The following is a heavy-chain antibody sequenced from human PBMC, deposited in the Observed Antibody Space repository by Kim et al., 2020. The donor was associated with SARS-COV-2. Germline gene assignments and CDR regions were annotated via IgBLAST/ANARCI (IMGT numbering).Heavy chain of an antibody. V-gene: IGHV3-33*05. CDR2: ISDDGSNK. J-gene: IGHJ2*01. D-gene: IGHD3-22*01. CDR3: ARVFDTWYFDL. CDR1: GFTFSSYG. Sequence: GGSLRLSCAASGFTFSSYGMHWVRQAPGKGLEWVALISDDGSNKYYVDSVKGRFTISRDNSKNTLDLQMNSLRAEDTAVYYCARVFDTWYFDLWGRGTLV.